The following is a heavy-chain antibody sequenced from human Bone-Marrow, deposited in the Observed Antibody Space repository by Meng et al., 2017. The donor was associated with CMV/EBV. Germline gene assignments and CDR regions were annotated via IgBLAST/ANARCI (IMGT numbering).Heavy chain of an antibody. J-gene: IGHJ4*02. V-gene: IGHV1-2*02. D-gene: IGHD3-10*01. CDR2: INPNSGGT. CDR1: GYTFTSYD. Sequence: ASVKVSCKASGYTFTSYDINWVRQATGQGLEWMGWINPNSGGTNYAQKFQGRVTMTRDTSISTAYMELSRLRSDDTAVYYCARGYYGSGSYFTYWGQGTLVTVSS. CDR3: ARGYYGSGSYFTY.